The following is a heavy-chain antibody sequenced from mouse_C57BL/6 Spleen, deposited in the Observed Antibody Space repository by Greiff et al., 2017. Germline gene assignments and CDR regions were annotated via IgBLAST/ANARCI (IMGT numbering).Heavy chain of an antibody. Sequence: VQLQQSGAELVRPGASVKLSCTASGFNIKDYYMHWVKQRPEQGLEWIGRIDPEDGDTEYAPKFQGKATMTADTSSNTAYLQLSSLTSEDTAVYYCTRQLRRRGAMDYWGQGTSVTVSS. CDR2: IDPEDGDT. J-gene: IGHJ4*01. CDR3: TRQLRRRGAMDY. CDR1: GFNIKDYY. V-gene: IGHV14-1*01. D-gene: IGHD3-2*02.